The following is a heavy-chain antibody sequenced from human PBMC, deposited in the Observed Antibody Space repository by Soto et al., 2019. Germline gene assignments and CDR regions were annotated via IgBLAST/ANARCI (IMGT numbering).Heavy chain of an antibody. CDR1: GDSISSYY. CDR3: ARQGSGDFHYHGLDV. CDR2: IYDSATT. Sequence: SETLSLTCTVYGDSISSYYWSWIRQPPGKGLEWIGCIYDSATTNYNPSLKSRVTISEDMSTNEFSLKLTSVTAADTAVYYCARQGSGDFHYHGLDVWGQGTTVTVSS. D-gene: IGHD3-10*01. J-gene: IGHJ6*02. V-gene: IGHV4-59*01.